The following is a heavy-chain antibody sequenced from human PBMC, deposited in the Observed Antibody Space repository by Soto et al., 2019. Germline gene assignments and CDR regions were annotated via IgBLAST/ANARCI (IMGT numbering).Heavy chain of an antibody. V-gene: IGHV3-23*01. CDR1: GFTFSSYA. Sequence: GGSLRLSCAASGFTFSSYAMSWVRQAPGKGLEWVSAISGSGGSTYYADSVKGRFTISRDNSKNTLYLQMNSLRAEDTAVYYCARDHFPNSEYYYDSSGYQPHYWGQGTLVTVSS. CDR3: ARDHFPNSEYYYDSSGYQPHY. CDR2: ISGSGGST. D-gene: IGHD3-22*01. J-gene: IGHJ4*02.